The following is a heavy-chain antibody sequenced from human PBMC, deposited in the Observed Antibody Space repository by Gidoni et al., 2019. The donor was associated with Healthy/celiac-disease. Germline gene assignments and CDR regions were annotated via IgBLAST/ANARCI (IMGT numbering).Heavy chain of an antibody. V-gene: IGHV4-34*01. Sequence: QVQLQQWGAGLLKPSETLSLTCAVYGGSFSGYYWSWIRQPPGKGLEWIGEINHSGSTNYNPSLKSRVTISVDTSKNQFSLKLSSVTAADTAVYYCARGPYYYDSSGYRGYPYYYGMDVWGQGTTVTVSS. J-gene: IGHJ6*02. CDR2: INHSGST. CDR3: ARGPYYYDSSGYRGYPYYYGMDV. CDR1: GGSFSGYY. D-gene: IGHD3-22*01.